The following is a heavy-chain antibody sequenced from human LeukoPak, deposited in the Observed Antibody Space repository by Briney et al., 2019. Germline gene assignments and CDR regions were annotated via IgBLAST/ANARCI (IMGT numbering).Heavy chain of an antibody. CDR3: ARSANGGEIDY. D-gene: IGHD4/OR15-4a*01. CDR1: GLTFSSYD. V-gene: IGHV3-13*01. CDR2: IGTAGDT. Sequence: GGSLRLSCAASGLTFSSYDMHWVRQATGKGLEWVSAIGTAGDTYYPGSVKGRFTISRENAKNSLYLQMNSLRAGDTAVYYCARSANGGEIDYWGQGTLVTVSS. J-gene: IGHJ4*02.